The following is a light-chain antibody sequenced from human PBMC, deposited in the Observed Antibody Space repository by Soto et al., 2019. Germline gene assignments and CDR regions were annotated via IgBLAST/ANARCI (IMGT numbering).Light chain of an antibody. V-gene: IGKV1-9*01. Sequence: QLTQSPSSLSASVGDRVTITCRASQGIGSFLAWYQQKPGNAPKLLIYAASTLQSGVPSRFSGSGSGTDFTLTISSLQPEDFAVYYCQQYGSSPRTWTFGQGTKVEI. CDR3: QQYGSSPRTWT. J-gene: IGKJ1*01. CDR1: QGIGSF. CDR2: AAS.